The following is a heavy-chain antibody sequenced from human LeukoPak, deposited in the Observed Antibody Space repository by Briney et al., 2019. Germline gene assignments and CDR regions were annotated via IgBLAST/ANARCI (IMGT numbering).Heavy chain of an antibody. J-gene: IGHJ4*02. CDR1: GLTFSDYY. CDR2: ISSSGSTI. Sequence: SGGSLRLSCAGSGLTFSDYYMSWIRQAPGKGLEWVSYISSSGSTIYYADSVKGRFTISRDNAKNSLYLQMNSLRAEDTAVYYCARGGAATVKYYGDSYWGQGTLVTVSS. D-gene: IGHD4-17*01. V-gene: IGHV3-11*04. CDR3: ARGGAATVKYYGDSY.